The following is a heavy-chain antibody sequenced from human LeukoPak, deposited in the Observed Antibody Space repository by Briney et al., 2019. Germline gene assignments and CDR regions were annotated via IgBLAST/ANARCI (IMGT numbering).Heavy chain of an antibody. CDR1: GFTFSSYG. D-gene: IGHD3-10*01. V-gene: IGHV3-30*03. J-gene: IGHJ6*04. CDR2: ISYDGSNK. Sequence: GRSLRLSCAASGFTFSSYGMHWVRQAPGKGLEWVAVISYDGSNKYYADSVKGRFTISRDNSKNTLYLQMNSLRAEGTAVYYCARHMGGMVRGVIDYYYGMDVWGKGTTVTVSS. CDR3: ARHMGGMVRGVIDYYYGMDV.